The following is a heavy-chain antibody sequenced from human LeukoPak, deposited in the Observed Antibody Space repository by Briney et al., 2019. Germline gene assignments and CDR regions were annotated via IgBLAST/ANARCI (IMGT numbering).Heavy chain of an antibody. CDR2: MNHSGST. CDR3: ARGGFAAAGASFYYGMDV. Sequence: PSETLSLTCTVSGGSISSYYWSWIRQPPGKGLEWIGEMNHSGSTNYNPSLKSRVSISVHTAKNQFSLKVNSVTAADTAVYYCARGGFAAAGASFYYGMDVWGQGTTVTVS. J-gene: IGHJ6*02. CDR1: GGSISSYY. D-gene: IGHD6-13*01. V-gene: IGHV4-34*01.